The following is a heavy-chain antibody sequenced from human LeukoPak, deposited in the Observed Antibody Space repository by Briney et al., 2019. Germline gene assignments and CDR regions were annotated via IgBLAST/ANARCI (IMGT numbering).Heavy chain of an antibody. V-gene: IGHV4-39*01. CDR1: GGSMSSSNYY. J-gene: IGHJ5*02. CDR2: IYYGGGT. D-gene: IGHD3-10*01. CDR3: ARNVSMVRGVTRLNWFDP. Sequence: SETLSLTCTVAGGSMSSSNYYWGWIRQPPGKGLEWIGSIYYGGGTHYNPSLKSRVTISVDTSKKQFFLKLSSVTAADTAVYYCARNVSMVRGVTRLNWFDPWGQGTLVTVSS.